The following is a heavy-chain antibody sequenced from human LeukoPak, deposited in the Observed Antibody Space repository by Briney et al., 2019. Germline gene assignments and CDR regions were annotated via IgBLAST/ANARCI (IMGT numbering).Heavy chain of an antibody. CDR2: ISGSGAGT. D-gene: IGHD3-9*01. CDR3: AKGLNYDILTVSFDP. CDR1: GFTFSSYA. J-gene: IGHJ5*02. Sequence: PGGSPRLSCAASGFTFSSYAMSWVRQAPGKGLEWVSSISGSGAGTYYADSVKGRFTISRDNSKNTLYLQMNSLRAEDTAVYYCAKGLNYDILTVSFDPWGQGTLVTVSS. V-gene: IGHV3-23*01.